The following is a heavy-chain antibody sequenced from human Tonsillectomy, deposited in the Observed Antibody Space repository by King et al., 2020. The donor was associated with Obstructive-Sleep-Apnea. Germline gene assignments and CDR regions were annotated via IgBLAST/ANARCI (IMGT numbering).Heavy chain of an antibody. V-gene: IGHV3-21*01. CDR3: ARDDSSNYSLDY. D-gene: IGHD3-22*01. Sequence: VQLVESGGGLVKPGGSLRLSCAASGFNFSSYSMNWVRQAPGKGLEWVSSISSSSNYIYYADSVRGRFTISRDNAKNSLSLQMNSLRAEDTAVYYCARDDSSNYSLDYWGQGTLVTVSS. J-gene: IGHJ4*02. CDR2: ISSSSNYI. CDR1: GFNFSSYS.